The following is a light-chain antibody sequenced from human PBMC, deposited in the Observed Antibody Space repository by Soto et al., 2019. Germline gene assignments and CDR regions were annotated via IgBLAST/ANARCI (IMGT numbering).Light chain of an antibody. CDR3: MQVLQTPYT. CDR1: QSLLHSNGYKY. V-gene: IGKV2-28*01. Sequence: DIVMTQSPLSLPVTPGEPASISCRSSQSLLHSNGYKYLDWYLQKPGQSPQLLIYLGSNRASGVPDRFSGSGSSTDFTLKISRVEAEDVGVYYCMQVLQTPYTFGQGTKLEIK. CDR2: LGS. J-gene: IGKJ2*01.